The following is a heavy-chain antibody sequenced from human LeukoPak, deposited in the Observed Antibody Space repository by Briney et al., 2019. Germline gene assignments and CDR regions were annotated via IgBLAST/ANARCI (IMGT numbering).Heavy chain of an antibody. CDR1: GYSISSGYY. D-gene: IGHD6-19*01. Sequence: PSETLSLTCAVSGYSISSGYYWGWIRQPPGKGLEGIGSIYHSGSTYYNPSLKGRVTRSVDTSKNQFSLKLSSGTAADTAVYYCARLGWGSGWYAGMDVWGKGTTVTVSS. J-gene: IGHJ6*04. CDR2: IYHSGST. CDR3: ARLGWGSGWYAGMDV. V-gene: IGHV4-38-2*01.